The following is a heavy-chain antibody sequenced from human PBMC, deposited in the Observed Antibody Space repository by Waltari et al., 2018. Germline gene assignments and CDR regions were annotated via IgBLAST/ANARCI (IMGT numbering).Heavy chain of an antibody. CDR3: ARPGKMRAAAGIDY. J-gene: IGHJ4*02. CDR2: IYYSWST. CDR1: GGSISSSSYY. Sequence: QLQLQESGPGLVKPSETLSLTCTVSGGSISSSSYYWGWIRQPPGKGLEWIGSIYYSWSTYYNPSLKSRVTISVDTSKNQFSLKLSSVTAADTAVYYCARPGKMRAAAGIDYWGQGTLVTVSS. V-gene: IGHV4-39*01. D-gene: IGHD6-13*01.